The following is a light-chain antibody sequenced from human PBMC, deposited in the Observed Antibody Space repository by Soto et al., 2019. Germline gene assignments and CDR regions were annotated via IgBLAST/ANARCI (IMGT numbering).Light chain of an antibody. CDR2: DNN. Sequence: QSVLTQPPSVSGAPGQRVTISCTGSSSNIGAGYDVHWYQQLPGTAPKLLIYDNNDRPTGVPDRFSGSKSGTSASLAITGLQAEVEADYYCAAWDDSLSGVVFGGGTKLTVL. CDR3: AAWDDSLSGVV. CDR1: SSNIGAGYD. V-gene: IGLV1-40*01. J-gene: IGLJ2*01.